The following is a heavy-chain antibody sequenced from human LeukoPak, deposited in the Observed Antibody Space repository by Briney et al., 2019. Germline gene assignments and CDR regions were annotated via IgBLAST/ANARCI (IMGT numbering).Heavy chain of an antibody. Sequence: PSETLSLTCAVSGGSIRSHYWSWIRQPPGKGLEWIGEINHSGSTNYNPSLKSRVTISADTSKNQLSLKLSSVTAADTAVYYCARRPVVMHAFDIWGQGTMVTVSS. CDR3: ARRPVVMHAFDI. V-gene: IGHV4-34*01. CDR1: GGSIRSHY. J-gene: IGHJ3*02. D-gene: IGHD3-22*01. CDR2: INHSGST.